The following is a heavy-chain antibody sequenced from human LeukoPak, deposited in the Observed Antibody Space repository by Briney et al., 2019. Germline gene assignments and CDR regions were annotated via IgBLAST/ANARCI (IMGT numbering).Heavy chain of an antibody. V-gene: IGHV3-48*03. J-gene: IGHJ6*02. CDR1: GFIFSNYE. Sequence: PGGSLRLSCAASGFIFSNYEMNWVRQAPGKGLEWVAYISSSGNIVHYADSVEGRFTISRDYAKNSLYLEVNNLRGEDTAVYYCVRERGSHWRDYYSYGLDVWGQGTTVIVSS. D-gene: IGHD1-26*01. CDR3: VRERGSHWRDYYSYGLDV. CDR2: ISSSGNIV.